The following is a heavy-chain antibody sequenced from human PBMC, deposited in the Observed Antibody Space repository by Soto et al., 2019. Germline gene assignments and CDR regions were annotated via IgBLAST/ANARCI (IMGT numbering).Heavy chain of an antibody. Sequence: EVQLVESGGGLVQPGGSLRLSCAASGFPFSSYWMTWVRQAPGKGLEWVANMKEDGSEKYHVDSRFTISRDNAKNLLYLQMNSLGAGEQGVYYCAGGWGHLDPWGPGTLVNVSP. CDR3: AGGWGHLDP. J-gene: IGHJ5*02. CDR2: MKEDGSEK. D-gene: IGHD3-16*01. CDR1: GFPFSSYW. V-gene: IGHV3-7*01.